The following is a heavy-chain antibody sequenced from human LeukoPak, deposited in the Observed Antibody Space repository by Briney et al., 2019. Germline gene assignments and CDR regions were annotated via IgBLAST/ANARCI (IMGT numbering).Heavy chain of an antibody. CDR1: GFTIGKSD. CDR3: ARGGGLDV. V-gene: IGHV3-7*03. J-gene: IGHJ6*02. D-gene: IGHD3-16*01. CDR2: INHNGNVN. Sequence: GGSLRLSCATSGFTIGKSDMAWVRQAPGKGLEWVASINHNGNVNYYVDSVKGRFTISRDNAKNSLYLQMSNLRAEDTAVYFCARGGGLDVWGQGATVTVSS.